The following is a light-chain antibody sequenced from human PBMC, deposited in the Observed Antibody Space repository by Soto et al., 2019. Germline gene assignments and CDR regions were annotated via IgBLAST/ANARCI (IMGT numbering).Light chain of an antibody. CDR2: VNS. Sequence: QGVVTQPPSVSGAPGQRVTISCTGSSSNIGAGYDVHWYQQLPGTAPKLLIYVNSNRPSGVPDRFSGSKSGTSASLAITGLQAEDEADYYCQSYDSSLSGYVVFGGGTKLTVL. V-gene: IGLV1-40*01. CDR1: SSNIGAGYD. J-gene: IGLJ2*01. CDR3: QSYDSSLSGYVV.